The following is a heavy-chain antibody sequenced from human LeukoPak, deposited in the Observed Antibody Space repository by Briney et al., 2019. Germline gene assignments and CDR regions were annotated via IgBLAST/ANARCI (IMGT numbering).Heavy chain of an antibody. CDR3: AREPVVVTAYIWFDP. CDR1: GGTFSSYA. J-gene: IGHJ5*02. CDR2: IIPIFGTA. D-gene: IGHD2-21*02. Sequence: SVKVSCKASGGTFSSYAISWVRQAPGQGLEWMGRIIPIFGTANYAQKFQGRVTITAGKSTSTAYMEMSRLRVEDTSEYYCAREPVVVTAYIWFDPWGPGTLVTVSS. V-gene: IGHV1-69*06.